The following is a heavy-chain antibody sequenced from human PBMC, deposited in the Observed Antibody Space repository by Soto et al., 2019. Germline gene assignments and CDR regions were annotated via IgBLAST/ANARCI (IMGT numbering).Heavy chain of an antibody. Sequence: QVQLQESGPGLVKPSETLSLTCTVSGASISNAYWSWIRQAAGKRLQWLGRIHSSGTFNYNPSLKSRVSISRDTSKNQISLKLSSVTAADTAVYYCARDNIVSKGYGMDVWGQGTTVTVSS. J-gene: IGHJ6*02. CDR3: ARDNIVSKGYGMDV. D-gene: IGHD5-12*01. CDR2: IHSSGTF. CDR1: GASISNAY. V-gene: IGHV4-4*07.